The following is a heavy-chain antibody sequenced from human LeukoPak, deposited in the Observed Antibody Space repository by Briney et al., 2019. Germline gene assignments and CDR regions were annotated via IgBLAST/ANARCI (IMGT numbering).Heavy chain of an antibody. D-gene: IGHD2-15*01. J-gene: IGHJ6*02. CDR2: IIPIFGIA. CDR3: ARAGALGYCSGGSCYMRGYYYGMDV. V-gene: IGHV1-69*04. CDR1: GGTFSSYA. Sequence: SVKVSCKASGGTFSSYAISWVRQAPGQGLEWMGRIIPIFGIANYAQKFQGRVTLTADKSPSTAYMERSSLRSEDTAVYYCARAGALGYCSGGSCYMRGYYYGMDVWGQGTTVTVSS.